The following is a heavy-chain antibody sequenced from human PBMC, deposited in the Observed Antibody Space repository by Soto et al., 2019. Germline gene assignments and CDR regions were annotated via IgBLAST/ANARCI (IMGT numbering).Heavy chain of an antibody. D-gene: IGHD1-26*01. J-gene: IGHJ4*02. CDR3: ARQRGLGKWYFDY. V-gene: IGHV4-39*01. CDR1: GDSITGENW. CDR2: INYGGTT. Sequence: QLQLQESGPGLVKPSETLSLTCAVSGDSITGENWWTWVRQPPGKGLEWIGSINYGGTTYYNPSLKTRATMPVATSKNQFFLKLRSVTAADTAVFYCARQRGLGKWYFDYWGQGTLVTVSS.